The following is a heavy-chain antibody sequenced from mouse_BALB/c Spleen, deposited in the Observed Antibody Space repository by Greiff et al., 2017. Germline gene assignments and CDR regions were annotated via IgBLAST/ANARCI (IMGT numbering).Heavy chain of an antibody. Sequence: QVQLQQSGPGLVAPSQSLSITCTVSGFSLTSYGVHWVRQPPGKGLEWLGVIWAGGSTNYNSALMSRLSISKDNSKSQVFLKMTSLQTDDTAMYYCASSANWDGFAYWGQGTLVTVSA. D-gene: IGHD4-1*01. CDR2: IWAGGST. CDR3: ASSANWDGFAY. CDR1: GFSLTSYG. J-gene: IGHJ3*01. V-gene: IGHV2-9*02.